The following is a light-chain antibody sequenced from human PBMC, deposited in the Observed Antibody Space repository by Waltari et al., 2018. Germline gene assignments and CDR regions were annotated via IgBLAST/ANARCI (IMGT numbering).Light chain of an antibody. CDR2: SNN. CDR3: AVWDDSLSGVV. Sequence: QSVLTQAPSASGTPGRRVTISCSGSSSNFETNTVTWYQQLPGTAPKLLIYSNNPRPSGVPDRFSGSKSGTSASLAISGLQSEDEAEYSCAVWDDSLSGVVFGGGTKLTVL. CDR1: SSNFETNT. V-gene: IGLV1-44*01. J-gene: IGLJ2*01.